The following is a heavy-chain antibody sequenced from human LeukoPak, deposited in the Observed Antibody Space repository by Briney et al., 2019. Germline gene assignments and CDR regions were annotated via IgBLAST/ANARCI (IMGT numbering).Heavy chain of an antibody. V-gene: IGHV1-46*01. CDR1: GYTFTSYY. CDR2: INPSGGST. D-gene: IGHD2/OR15-2a*01. Sequence: VASVKVSCKASGYTFTSYYMHWVRQAPGQGLEWMGIINPSGGSTSCAQKFQGRVTMTRDTSTSTVYVELSSLRSEDTAVYYCASLNFAPRAFDIWGQGTMVTVSS. J-gene: IGHJ3*02. CDR3: ASLNFAPRAFDI.